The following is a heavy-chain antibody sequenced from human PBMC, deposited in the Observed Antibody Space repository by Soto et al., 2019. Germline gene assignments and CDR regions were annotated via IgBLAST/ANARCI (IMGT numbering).Heavy chain of an antibody. CDR1: GGSISSYY. J-gene: IGHJ6*02. CDR2: IYYSGST. V-gene: IGHV4-59*01. Sequence: SETLSLTCTVSGGSISSYYWSWIRQPPGKGLEWIGYIYYSGSTNYNPSLKSRVTISVDTSKNQFSLKLSSVTAADTAVYYCAKEIGSDYYYGMDVWGQGTTVTVSS. CDR3: AKEIGSDYYYGMDV.